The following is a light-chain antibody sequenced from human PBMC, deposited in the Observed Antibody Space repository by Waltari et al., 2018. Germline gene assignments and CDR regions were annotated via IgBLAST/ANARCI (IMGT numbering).Light chain of an antibody. CDR1: HDIRGF. CDR3: QQYYSTPQT. Sequence: DIYMAQSPSSLSASVGDRVTISCRASHDIRGFLAWYQHKPGQAPKLLLYGTSRLESGVPPRFSGSDSGTTFTLTISRLQPEDSATYYCQQYYSTPQTFGQGTKVEI. CDR2: GTS. J-gene: IGKJ1*01. V-gene: IGKV1-NL1*01.